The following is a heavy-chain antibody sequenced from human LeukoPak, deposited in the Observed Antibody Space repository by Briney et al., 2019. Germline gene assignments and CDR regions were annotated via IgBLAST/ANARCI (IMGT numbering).Heavy chain of an antibody. CDR1: GVTCSTYV. V-gene: IGHV3-64D*06. CDR3: VRGTGY. J-gene: IGHJ4*02. Sequence: GGSLRLSCSVSGVTCSTYVMHWVRQAPGEGLEYVSAISSNGDNTYYADSVKGRFTISRDNSKNTLYLQMSSLRADDTAVYYCVRGTGYWGQGTLVTVSS. CDR2: ISSNGDNT.